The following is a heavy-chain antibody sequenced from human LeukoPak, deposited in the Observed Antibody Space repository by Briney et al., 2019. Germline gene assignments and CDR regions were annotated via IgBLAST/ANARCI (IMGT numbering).Heavy chain of an antibody. Sequence: ASVKVSCKASGYTFTGYYMHWVRQAPGQGLEWMGWINPNSGGTNYAQKFQGRVTMTRDTSISIAYMELSSLRSEDTAVYYCARTYYGESYYYYYMDVWGKGTTVTVSS. V-gene: IGHV1-2*02. CDR3: ARTYYGESYYYYYMDV. J-gene: IGHJ6*03. CDR2: INPNSGGT. D-gene: IGHD4-17*01. CDR1: GYTFTGYY.